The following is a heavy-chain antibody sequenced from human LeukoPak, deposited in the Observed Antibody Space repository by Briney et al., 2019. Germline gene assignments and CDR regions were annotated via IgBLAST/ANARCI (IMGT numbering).Heavy chain of an antibody. D-gene: IGHD2/OR15-2a*01. CDR3: VGNGYYALDS. J-gene: IGHJ4*02. CDR1: GGSIINSNW. CDR2: IDHSGST. Sequence: SGTLSLTCAVSGGSIINSNWWSWVRQPPGKGLEWIGEIDHSGSTSYNPSLKSRVTISIDKSKNQLSLKLTSVTAADTAVYFCVGNGYYALDSWGQGALVTVAS. V-gene: IGHV4-4*02.